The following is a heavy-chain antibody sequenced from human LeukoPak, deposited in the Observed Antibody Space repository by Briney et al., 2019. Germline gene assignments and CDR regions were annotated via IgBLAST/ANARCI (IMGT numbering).Heavy chain of an antibody. D-gene: IGHD2-21*01. J-gene: IGHJ3*02. CDR3: ARQNMMVVPLDVFDI. V-gene: IGHV1-69*05. Sequence: GSSVKVSCKASGGTFSSYAISWVRQAPGQGLEWMGRIIPIFGTANYAQKFQGRVTITTDESTSTAYMELSSLRSEDTAVYYCARQNMMVVPLDVFDIWGQGTMVTVFS. CDR2: IIPIFGTA. CDR1: GGTFSSYA.